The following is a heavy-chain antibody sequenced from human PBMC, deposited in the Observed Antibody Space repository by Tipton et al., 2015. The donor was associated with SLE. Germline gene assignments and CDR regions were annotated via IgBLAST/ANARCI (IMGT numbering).Heavy chain of an antibody. J-gene: IGHJ2*01. V-gene: IGHV3-48*03. CDR2: ISSSGSPI. Sequence: SLRLSCAASGFTFSSYEMNWVRQAPGKGPEWVSYISSSGSPIYYADSVKGRFTISRDDSKNSLYLQMNSLRAEDTAVYYCARAGSSGYYWYFDLWGRGTLVTVSS. CDR3: ARAGSSGYYWYFDL. CDR1: GFTFSSYE. D-gene: IGHD3-22*01.